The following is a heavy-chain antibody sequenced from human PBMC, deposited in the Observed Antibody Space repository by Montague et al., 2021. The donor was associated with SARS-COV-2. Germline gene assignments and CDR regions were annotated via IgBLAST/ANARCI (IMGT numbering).Heavy chain of an antibody. J-gene: IGHJ4*02. CDR3: ARGSVGGYYFDY. V-gene: IGHV3-33*01. CDR1: GFNFSSYG. D-gene: IGHD1-26*01. CDR2: IWYDGSNE. Sequence: SLRLSCAASGFNFSSYGMHWVRQAPGKGLEWVAHIWYDGSNENYVDSVKGRFTISRDNFKNTLYLQMNSLRAEDTAIYYCARGSVGGYYFDYWGQGTLVTVSS.